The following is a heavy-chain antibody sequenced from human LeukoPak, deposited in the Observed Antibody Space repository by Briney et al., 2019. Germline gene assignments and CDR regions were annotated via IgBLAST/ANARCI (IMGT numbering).Heavy chain of an antibody. D-gene: IGHD6-6*01. V-gene: IGHV3-30*18. CDR2: ISYDGSNK. CDR1: GFTFSNFG. J-gene: IGHJ6*03. Sequence: PGGSLRLSCAASGFTFSNFGIHWVRQAPGKGLEWVAVISYDGSNKYYADSVKGRFTISRDNSKNTLYLQMNSLTAEDTAMYYCAKDRSGSSSRVYYYYMDVWGKGTTVTVSS. CDR3: AKDRSGSSSRVYYYYMDV.